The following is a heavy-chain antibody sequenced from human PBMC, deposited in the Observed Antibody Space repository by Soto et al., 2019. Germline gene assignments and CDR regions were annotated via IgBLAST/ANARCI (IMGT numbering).Heavy chain of an antibody. CDR2: IYYSGST. CDR3: ARERVTATSYGMDV. J-gene: IGHJ6*02. D-gene: IGHD2-21*02. V-gene: IGHV4-61*01. Sequence: SETLSLTCTVSGGSVSSGSYYWSWIRQPPGKGLEWIGYIYYSGSTNYNPSLKSRVTISVDTSKNQFSLKLSSVTAADTAVYYCARERVTATSYGMDVWGQGTTVTVSS. CDR1: GGSVSSGSYY.